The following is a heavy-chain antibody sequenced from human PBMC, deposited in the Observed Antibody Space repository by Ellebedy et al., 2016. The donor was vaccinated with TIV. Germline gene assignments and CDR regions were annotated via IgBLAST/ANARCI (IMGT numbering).Heavy chain of an antibody. J-gene: IGHJ4*02. V-gene: IGHV3-9*01. D-gene: IGHD6-13*01. CDR2: ISWNSGSI. CDR1: GFTFDDYA. CDR3: ARLGVIAAAGASDY. Sequence: SLKISCAASGFTFDDYAMHWVRQAPGKGLEWVLGISWNSGSIGYADSVKGRFTTSRDNAGNSLYLQMNSLRAEDTAVYYCARLGVIAAAGASDYWGQGTLVIVSS.